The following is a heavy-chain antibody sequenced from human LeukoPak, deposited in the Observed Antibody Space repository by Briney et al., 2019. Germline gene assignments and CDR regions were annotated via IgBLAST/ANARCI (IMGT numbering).Heavy chain of an antibody. D-gene: IGHD3-22*01. CDR3: ARGTLDSSGYYRGDYFDY. CDR2: INHSGST. Sequence: SETLSLTCAVYGGSFSGYYWSWIRQPPGKGLEWIGEINHSGSTNYNPSLKSRVTISVDTSKNQFSLKLSSVTAADTAVYYCARGTLDSSGYYRGDYFDYWGQGTLVTVSS. CDR1: GGSFSGYY. V-gene: IGHV4-34*01. J-gene: IGHJ4*02.